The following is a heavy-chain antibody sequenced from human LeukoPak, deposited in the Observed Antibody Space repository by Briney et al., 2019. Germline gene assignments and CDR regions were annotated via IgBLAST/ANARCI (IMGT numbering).Heavy chain of an antibody. Sequence: SETLSLTCTVSGGSISSYYWSWIRQPPGKGLEWIGYIYYSGSTNYNPSLKSRVTISVDTSKNHFSLKLSSVTAADTAVYYCARYGSGSYFLDYYYYAMDVWGQGTTVTVSS. CDR2: IYYSGST. D-gene: IGHD3-10*01. CDR1: GGSISSYY. CDR3: ARYGSGSYFLDYYYYAMDV. J-gene: IGHJ6*02. V-gene: IGHV4-59*01.